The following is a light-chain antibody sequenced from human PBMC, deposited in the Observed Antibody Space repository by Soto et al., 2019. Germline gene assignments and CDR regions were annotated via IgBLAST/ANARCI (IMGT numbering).Light chain of an antibody. CDR3: QQRDNWPWR. CDR2: DAS. J-gene: IGKJ1*01. Sequence: ETVLTTSPATLSLSPGDRATLSCRASRLVCSYLAWYHQTVGQAPRLLIYDASNRAAGTPGRFSGSGSGTDFTLTISRLEAEDFAVYYCQQRDNWPWRFGQGTKV. V-gene: IGKV3-11*01. CDR1: RLVCSY.